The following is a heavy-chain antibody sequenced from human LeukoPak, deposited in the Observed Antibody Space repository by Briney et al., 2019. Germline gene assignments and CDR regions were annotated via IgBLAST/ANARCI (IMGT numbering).Heavy chain of an antibody. CDR2: IYYSGST. CDR3: ARDSSSSCYDY. CDR1: GGSISSNSYY. D-gene: IGHD6-13*01. J-gene: IGHJ4*02. V-gene: IGHV4-39*07. Sequence: PSETLSLTCAVSGGSISSNSYYWGWIRQPPGEGLEWIGSIYYSGSTNYNPSLKSRVTISVDTSKNQFSLKLSSVTAADTAVYYCARDSSSSCYDYWGQGTLVTVSS.